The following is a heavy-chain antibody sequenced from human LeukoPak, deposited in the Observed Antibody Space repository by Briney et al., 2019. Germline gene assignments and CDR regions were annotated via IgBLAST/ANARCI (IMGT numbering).Heavy chain of an antibody. CDR3: WRAPETPPGLTTP. CDR1: GYSLYSYG. CDR2: VSVYNGDT. J-gene: IGHJ4*02. V-gene: IGHV1-18*01. Sequence: ASVKVSCKASGYSLYSYGIAWMRHAPPPGAERMGWVSVYNGDTKYEQTPQDRGTMTTDTATNTDYTELMSFRSAAHAVFYLWRAPETPPGLTTPWGQGTLVTVSS. D-gene: IGHD1-1*01.